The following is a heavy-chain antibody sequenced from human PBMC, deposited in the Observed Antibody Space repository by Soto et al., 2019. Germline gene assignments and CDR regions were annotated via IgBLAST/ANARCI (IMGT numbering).Heavy chain of an antibody. CDR1: GGTFSTYA. D-gene: IGHD6-13*01. V-gene: IGHV1-69*01. CDR3: ARARYSSSWERFDY. J-gene: IGHJ4*02. CDR2: IIPMSGSP. Sequence: QVQLVQSGAEVKKPGSSVKVSCKASGGTFSTYAIIWVRQAPGQGLEWLGGIIPMSGSPNYAQKFQGRVTITADESTSTAYMELSSLRSADTAIYYCARARYSSSWERFDYWGQGTLVTVSS.